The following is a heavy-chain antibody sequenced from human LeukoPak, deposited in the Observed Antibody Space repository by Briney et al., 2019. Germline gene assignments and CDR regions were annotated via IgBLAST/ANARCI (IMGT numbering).Heavy chain of an antibody. CDR2: IIPILGIA. CDR3: ARDVGVGAPIEDY. CDR1: GGTFSSYA. D-gene: IGHD1-26*01. V-gene: IGHV1-69*04. Sequence: GASVKVSCKASGGTFSSYAISWVRQAPGQGLEWMGRIIPILGIANYAQKFQGRVTITADKSTSTAYMELSSLRSEDTAVYYCARDVGVGAPIEDYWGQGTLVTVSS. J-gene: IGHJ4*02.